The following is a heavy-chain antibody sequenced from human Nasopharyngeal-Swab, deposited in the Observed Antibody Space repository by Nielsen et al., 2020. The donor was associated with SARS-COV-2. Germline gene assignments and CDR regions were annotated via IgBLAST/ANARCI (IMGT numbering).Heavy chain of an antibody. V-gene: IGHV3-30*03. J-gene: IGHJ4*02. CDR1: GFTFSSYG. CDR3: ARDPDSSSWSFYFDY. Sequence: GGSLRLSCAASGFTFSSYGMHWVRQAPGKGLEWVAVISYDGSNKYYADSVKGRFTISRDNSKNTLYLQMNSLRAEDTAVYYCARDPDSSSWSFYFDYWGQGTLVTVSS. CDR2: ISYDGSNK. D-gene: IGHD6-13*01.